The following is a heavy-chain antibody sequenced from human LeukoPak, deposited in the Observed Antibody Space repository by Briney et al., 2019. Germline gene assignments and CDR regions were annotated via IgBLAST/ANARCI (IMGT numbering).Heavy chain of an antibody. J-gene: IGHJ4*02. CDR1: GYSFTTYW. CDR3: ARGAHGRDILTGSLGY. CDR2: IWPSDSDT. Sequence: GESLKISCKASGYSFTTYWINWVRQMPGKGLEWMGIIWPSDSDTRYSPSFQGQVTISADKSISTAYLQWSSLKASDTAMYYCARGAHGRDILTGSLGYWGQGTLVTVSS. D-gene: IGHD3-9*01. V-gene: IGHV5-51*01.